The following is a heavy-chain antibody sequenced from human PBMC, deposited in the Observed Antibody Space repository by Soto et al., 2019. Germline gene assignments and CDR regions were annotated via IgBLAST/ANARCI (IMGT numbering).Heavy chain of an antibody. CDR1: GFTFSSYA. CDR2: ISGSGGST. Sequence: GGSLRLSCAASGFTFSSYAMSWVRQAPGKGLEWVSAISGSGGSTYYADSVKGRFTISRDNSKNTLYLQMNSLRAEDTAVYYCAKGGGSYCSGGSCYSGDYYYYMDVWGKGTTVTVSS. J-gene: IGHJ6*03. D-gene: IGHD2-15*01. CDR3: AKGGGSYCSGGSCYSGDYYYYMDV. V-gene: IGHV3-23*01.